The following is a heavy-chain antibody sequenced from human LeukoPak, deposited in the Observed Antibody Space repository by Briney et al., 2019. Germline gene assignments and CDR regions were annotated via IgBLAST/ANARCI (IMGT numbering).Heavy chain of an antibody. CDR3: ARDMADCSSTSCYLGYYYYGMDV. CDR2: ISYDGSNK. Sequence: GGSLRLSCAASGFTSSSYAMHWVRQAPGKGLEWVAVISYDGSNKYYADSVKGRFTISRDNSKNTLYLQMNSLRAEDTAVYYCARDMADCSSTSCYLGYYYYGMDVWGQGTTVTVSS. V-gene: IGHV3-30*04. J-gene: IGHJ6*02. D-gene: IGHD2-2*01. CDR1: GFTSSSYA.